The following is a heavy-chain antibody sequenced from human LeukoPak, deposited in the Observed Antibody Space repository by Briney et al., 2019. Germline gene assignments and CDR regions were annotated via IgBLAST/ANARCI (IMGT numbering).Heavy chain of an antibody. J-gene: IGHJ4*02. CDR2: IYSGGST. V-gene: IGHV3-66*01. Sequence: PGGSQRLSCAASGFTVSSNYMSWVRQAPGKGLEWVSVIYSGGSTYYADSVKGRFTISRDNSKNTLYLQMNSLRAEDTAVYYCARDLNAYCGGDCYPYWGQGTLVTVSS. D-gene: IGHD2-21*02. CDR3: ARDLNAYCGGDCYPY. CDR1: GFTVSSNY.